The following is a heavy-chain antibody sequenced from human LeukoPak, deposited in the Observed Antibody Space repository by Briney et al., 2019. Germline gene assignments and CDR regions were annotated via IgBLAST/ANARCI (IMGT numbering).Heavy chain of an antibody. CDR2: INTNTGTP. CDR1: GYTFTNYA. D-gene: IGHD6-13*01. J-gene: IGHJ4*02. V-gene: IGHV7-4-1*02. Sequence: ASVKVSCKASGYTFTNYAMNWVRQAPGQGLEWMGWINTNTGTPTYAQGFTGWFVFSLDTSVSTAYLQISSLKADDTAVYYCARESLPIWAYSSSLDYWGQGTLVTVPS. CDR3: ARESLPIWAYSSSLDY.